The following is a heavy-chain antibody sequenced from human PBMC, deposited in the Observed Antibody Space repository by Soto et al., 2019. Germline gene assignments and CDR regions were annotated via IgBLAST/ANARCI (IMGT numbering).Heavy chain of an antibody. J-gene: IGHJ4*02. D-gene: IGHD3-3*01. CDR2: INHSGST. CDR1: GGSFSGYY. Sequence: SETLSLTCAVYGGSFSGYYWSWIRQPPGKGLEWIGEINHSGSTNYNPSLKSRVTISVDTSKNQFSLKLSSVTAADTAVYYCARTTDDDFWSGLVPFDYWGQGTLVPVAS. V-gene: IGHV4-34*01. CDR3: ARTTDDDFWSGLVPFDY.